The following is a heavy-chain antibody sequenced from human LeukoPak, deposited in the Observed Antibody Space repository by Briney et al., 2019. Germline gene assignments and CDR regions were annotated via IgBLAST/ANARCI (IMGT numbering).Heavy chain of an antibody. V-gene: IGHV3-30*02. J-gene: IGHJ4*02. CDR1: GFTFSNYE. CDR3: AETKYCSSISCSASCFDS. CDR2: IRYDGCDK. Sequence: GGSLRVSCAASGFTFSNYEMHWVRQAPGKGLEWVRFIRYDGCDKYYTDSVKGRFTISRDNPNNTLYLQMNRLRVDDTAVYYFAETKYCSSISCSASCFDSWGQGTLVTVSS. D-gene: IGHD2-2*01.